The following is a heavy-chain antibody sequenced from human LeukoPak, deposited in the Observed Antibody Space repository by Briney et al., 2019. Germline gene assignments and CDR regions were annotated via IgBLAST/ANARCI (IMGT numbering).Heavy chain of an antibody. CDR1: GGSINTYY. CDR2: IYYSGNT. Sequence: PSETLSLTCSVSGGSINTYYWNWIRQPPGKGLEWIGYIYYSGNTSYNPSLKSRVTISVDTSKNQFSLKLSSVTAADTAVYYCAGFEYRPGGSCFPFDPWGQGTLVTVSS. J-gene: IGHJ5*02. V-gene: IGHV4-59*01. CDR3: AGFEYRPGGSCFPFDP. D-gene: IGHD2-15*01.